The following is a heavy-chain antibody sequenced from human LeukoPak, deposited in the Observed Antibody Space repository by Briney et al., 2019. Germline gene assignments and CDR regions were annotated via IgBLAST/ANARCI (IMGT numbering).Heavy chain of an antibody. V-gene: IGHV1-2*02. CDR1: GYTFTGYY. CDR3: AREMGRVVVITEFDAFDI. Sequence: ASVKVSCKASGYTFTGYYMHWVRQAPGHGLEWMGWINPNSGGTNYAQKFQGRVTMTRDTSISTAYMELSRLRSDDTAVYYCAREMGRVVVITEFDAFDIWGQGTMVTVSS. CDR2: INPNSGGT. D-gene: IGHD3-22*01. J-gene: IGHJ3*02.